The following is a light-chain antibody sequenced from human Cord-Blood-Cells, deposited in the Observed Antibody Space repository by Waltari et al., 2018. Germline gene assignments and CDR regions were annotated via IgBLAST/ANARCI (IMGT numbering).Light chain of an antibody. CDR2: EGS. J-gene: IGLJ1*01. V-gene: IGLV2-23*03. CDR3: CSYAGSSTFV. Sequence: QYALTQPASVSGSPGPSTTISCPGTSSAFGRYNLGSWYQKHPGKAPKLMIYEGSKPPSGVSNRFSGSKSGNTASLTISGLQAEDEADYYCCSYAGSSTFVFGTGTKVTVL. CDR1: SSAFGRYNL.